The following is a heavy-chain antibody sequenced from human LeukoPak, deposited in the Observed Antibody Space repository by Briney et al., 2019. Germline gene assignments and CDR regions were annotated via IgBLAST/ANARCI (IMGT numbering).Heavy chain of an antibody. CDR1: GFTFSSYG. Sequence: GGSLRLSCAASGFTFSSYGMHWVRQAPGKRLEWVAVISNDGSIDYYTDSVKGRFIISRDDSKNRMSLQMNSLRAEDTAVYYCAKEIKDQYCSGTQNCLFDYWGQGTLVTVSS. D-gene: IGHD2-2*01. CDR3: AKEIKDQYCSGTQNCLFDY. J-gene: IGHJ4*02. V-gene: IGHV3-30*18. CDR2: ISNDGSID.